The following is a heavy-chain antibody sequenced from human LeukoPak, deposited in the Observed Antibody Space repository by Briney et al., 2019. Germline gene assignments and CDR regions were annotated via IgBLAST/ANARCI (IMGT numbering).Heavy chain of an antibody. V-gene: IGHV4-59*01. Sequence: PSETLSLTCTVSGGSISSYYWSWIRQPPGKGLEWIGYIYYSGSTNYNPSLKSRVTTSVDTSKNQFSLKLSSVTAADTAVYYCARGTYYYGSGSYLNWFDPWGQGTLVTVSS. CDR3: ARGTYYYGSGSYLNWFDP. D-gene: IGHD3-10*01. CDR1: GGSISSYY. J-gene: IGHJ5*02. CDR2: IYYSGST.